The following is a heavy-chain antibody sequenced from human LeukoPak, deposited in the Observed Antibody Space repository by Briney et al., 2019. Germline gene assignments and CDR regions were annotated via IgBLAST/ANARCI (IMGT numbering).Heavy chain of an antibody. CDR1: GCTFSSYW. J-gene: IGHJ3*02. Sequence: GGSLRLSCAASGCTFSSYWMHWVRQAPGKGLVWVSRIYSDGSSTNYADSVKGRFTISRDNAKNTLYLQMNSLRAEDTAVYYCARGEYCSGGSCYSAAFDIWGQGTMVTVSS. CDR3: ARGEYCSGGSCYSAAFDI. V-gene: IGHV3-74*01. CDR2: IYSDGSST. D-gene: IGHD2-15*01.